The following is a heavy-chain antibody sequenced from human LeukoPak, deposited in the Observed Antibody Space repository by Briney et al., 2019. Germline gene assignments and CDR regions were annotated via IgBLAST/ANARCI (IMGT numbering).Heavy chain of an antibody. V-gene: IGHV1-69*13. CDR1: GGTFSSYA. J-gene: IGHJ5*02. CDR2: IIPIFGTA. Sequence: GASVKVSCKASGGTFSSYAISWVRQAPGQGLEWMGGIIPIFGTATYAQKFQGRVTITADESTSTAYMELSSLRSEDTAVYYCAREGRLKAYCGGVCYSGWSTWGQGTLVTVSS. CDR3: AREGRLKAYCGGVCYSGWST. D-gene: IGHD2-21*02.